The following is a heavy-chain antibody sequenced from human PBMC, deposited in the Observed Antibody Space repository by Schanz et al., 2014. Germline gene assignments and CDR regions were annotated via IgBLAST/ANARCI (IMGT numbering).Heavy chain of an antibody. CDR1: GYTFISYG. D-gene: IGHD3-10*01. V-gene: IGHV1-18*01. CDR3: ARAKRVGDMDV. J-gene: IGHJ6*02. CDR2: ISAYNGHT. Sequence: QVQLVQSGAEVKKPGASVKVSCKASGYTFISYGIKWVRQAPGQGLEWMGWISAYNGHTDYAQKLQGRVTLTTDTSTSTAYMELRNLRSDDTAGYNCARAKRVGDMDVWGQGTTVTVSS.